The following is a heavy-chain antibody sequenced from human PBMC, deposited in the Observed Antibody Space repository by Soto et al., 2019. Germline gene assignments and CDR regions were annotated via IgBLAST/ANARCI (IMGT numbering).Heavy chain of an antibody. J-gene: IGHJ6*02. V-gene: IGHV4-34*01. CDR1: GGSFSGYY. Sequence: SETLSLTCAVYGGSFSGYYWSWIRQPPGKGLEWIGEINHSGSTNYNPSLKSRVTISVDTSKNQFSLKLSSVTAADTAVYYCARKGDIVVVPAAIYYYYGIDVWCQGTTVNVSS. D-gene: IGHD2-2*01. CDR3: ARKGDIVVVPAAIYYYYGIDV. CDR2: INHSGST.